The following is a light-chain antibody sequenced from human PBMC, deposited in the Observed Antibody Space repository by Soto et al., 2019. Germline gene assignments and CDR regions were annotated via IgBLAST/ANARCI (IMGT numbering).Light chain of an antibody. CDR1: QGIRND. J-gene: IGKJ1*01. CDR2: AAS. Sequence: AIQMTQSPSSLSASVGDRVIITCRASQGIRNDLGWYQQKPGKAPKLLIYAASNLEGGVPSRFSGSGSGTDFTLTICSLQPEDFAAYYCLQDYSYPRTFGQGTKVEI. V-gene: IGKV1-6*01. CDR3: LQDYSYPRT.